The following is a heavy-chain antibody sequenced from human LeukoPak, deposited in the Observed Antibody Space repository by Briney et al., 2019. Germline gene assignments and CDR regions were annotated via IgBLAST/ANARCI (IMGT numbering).Heavy chain of an antibody. CDR1: GFTFDDYA. Sequence: GGSLSLSCAASGFTFDDYAMHWVRQAPGKGLEWVSGISWNSGSIGYADSVKGRFTIFRDNAKKSMYLQMNSLRAEDTAVYFCASLHPGDYWGQGTLVTVSS. V-gene: IGHV3-9*01. CDR3: ASLHPGDY. J-gene: IGHJ4*02. CDR2: ISWNSGSI.